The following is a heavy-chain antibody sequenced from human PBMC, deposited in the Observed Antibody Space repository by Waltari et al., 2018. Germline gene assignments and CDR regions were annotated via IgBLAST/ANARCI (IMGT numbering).Heavy chain of an antibody. D-gene: IGHD1-26*01. J-gene: IGHJ3*01. Sequence: QVHLVQSGAEMKKPGSSVKVSCKASGGTFGSYSVAWVRQAAGQGLEWRGGIIPSFGRPQYAQNFQGRVTLTADASTTTVYLEMSGLRSADTAIYFCARRNLGFAFDVWGQGTLVIVSS. CDR1: GGTFGSYS. V-gene: IGHV1-69*12. CDR3: ARRNLGFAFDV. CDR2: IIPSFGRP.